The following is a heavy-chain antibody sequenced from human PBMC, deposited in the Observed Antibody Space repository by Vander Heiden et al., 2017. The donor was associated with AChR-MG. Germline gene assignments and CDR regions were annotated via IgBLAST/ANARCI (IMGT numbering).Heavy chain of an antibody. J-gene: IGHJ6*04. D-gene: IGHD3-10*01. CDR1: GYHFISFW. V-gene: IGHV5-51*03. Sequence: EVLLVQSGAEVKKPGEALKISCNISGYHFISFWIGWVRQRPGKGLEWMGIIYPGDSDTKYSPSLQGQVTMSVDRSNNTAYLQWNNLKTSDTAIYYCVRLKEPAGPLYYFAYYGMDGGGRGTNVIGSP. CDR2: IYPGDSDT. CDR3: VRLKEPAGPLYYFAYYGMDG.